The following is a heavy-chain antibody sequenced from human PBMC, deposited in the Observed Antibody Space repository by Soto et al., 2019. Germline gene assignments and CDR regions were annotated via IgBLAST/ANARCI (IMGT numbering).Heavy chain of an antibody. D-gene: IGHD1-7*01. J-gene: IGHJ5*02. Sequence: SETLSLTCTVSGGSISSGGYYWSWIRQHPGKGLEWIGYIYYSGSTYYNPSLKSRVTISVDTSKNQFSLKLSSVTAADTAVYYCARCRDGITPNCFDPWGQATLVTVYS. CDR2: IYYSGST. V-gene: IGHV4-31*03. CDR3: ARCRDGITPNCFDP. CDR1: GGSISSGGYY.